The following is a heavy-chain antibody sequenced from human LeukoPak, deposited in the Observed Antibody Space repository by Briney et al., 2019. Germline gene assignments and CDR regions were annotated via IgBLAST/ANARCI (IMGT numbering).Heavy chain of an antibody. J-gene: IGHJ4*02. CDR2: IFAGLGTA. V-gene: IGHV1-69*13. CDR1: GGTLWHHT. CDR3: GRWAGTTRENNLWSGPFDH. D-gene: IGHD2-21*01. Sequence: SVRVSCKLSGGTLWHHTIHCLPQAPRPRLEWMGGIFAGLGTATYAQKFQGRVTFTAADSSTTAYMDLSSLRDHDTAVYYCGRWAGTTRENNLWSGPFDHGGQETLVPVS.